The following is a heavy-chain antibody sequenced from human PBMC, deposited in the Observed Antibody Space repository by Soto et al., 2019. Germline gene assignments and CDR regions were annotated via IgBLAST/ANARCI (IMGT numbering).Heavy chain of an antibody. CDR3: VSQRTTVPTQAYFDY. Sequence: PSETLSLTFTVSGGSVTNRSYYWGWIRQSPGKGLEWIGSVYYRGRSYSKSSVKSRVTISVDTSKNRFSLSLNSVTASDTAVYFCVSQRTTVPTQAYFDYWGPGALVTVYS. D-gene: IGHD4-17*01. CDR2: VYYRGRS. CDR1: GGSVTNRSYY. J-gene: IGHJ4*02. V-gene: IGHV4-39*01.